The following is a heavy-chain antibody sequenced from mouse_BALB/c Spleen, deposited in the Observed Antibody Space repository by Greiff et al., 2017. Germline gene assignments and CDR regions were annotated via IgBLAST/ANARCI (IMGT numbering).Heavy chain of an antibody. J-gene: IGHJ1*01. CDR3: ARPIANSDWYFDV. V-gene: IGHV3-2*02. CDR1: GYSITSDYA. CDR2: ISYSGST. Sequence: VQLKESGPGLVKPSQSLSLTCTVTGYSITSDYAWNWIRQFPGNKLEWMGYISYSGSTSYNPSLKSRISITRDTSKNQFFLQLNSVTTEDTATYYCARPIANSDWYFDVWGAGTTVTVSS. D-gene: IGHD1-1*01.